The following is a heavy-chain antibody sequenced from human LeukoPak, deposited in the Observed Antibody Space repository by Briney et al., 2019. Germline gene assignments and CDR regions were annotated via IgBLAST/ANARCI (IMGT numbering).Heavy chain of an antibody. J-gene: IGHJ4*02. CDR2: IYYSGST. CDR1: GGSISSHY. CDR3: ARSRLGYCSGGSCSFDY. D-gene: IGHD2-15*01. V-gene: IGHV4-59*08. Sequence: SETLSLTCTVSGGSISSHYWSWIRQPPGKGLEWIGYIYYSGSTNYNPSLKSRVTISVDTSKNQFSLKLSSVTAADTAVYYCARSRLGYCSGGSCSFDYWGQGTLVTVSS.